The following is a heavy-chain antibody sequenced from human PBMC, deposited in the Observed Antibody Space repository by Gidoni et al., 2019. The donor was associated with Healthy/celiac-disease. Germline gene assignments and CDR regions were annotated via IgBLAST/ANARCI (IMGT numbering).Heavy chain of an antibody. J-gene: IGHJ6*02. CDR3: ARGSGRLYSSGWGGMDV. CDR1: GYTFPSYY. V-gene: IGHV1-46*01. CDR2: INSSGGST. Sequence: QVQLVQSGAEVKKPGASVKVSCKASGYTFPSYYMNGVRQAPGQGLEWMGIINSSGGSTNYAQKVQGRVTMTRDTSTSTVYMELSSLRSEDTAVYYCARGSGRLYSSGWGGMDVWGQGTTVTVSS. D-gene: IGHD6-19*01.